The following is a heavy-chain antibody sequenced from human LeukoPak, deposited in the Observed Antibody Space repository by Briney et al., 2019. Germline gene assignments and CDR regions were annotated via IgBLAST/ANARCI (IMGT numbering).Heavy chain of an antibody. V-gene: IGHV4-59*01. Sequence: ASETLSLTCTVSGGSISSYYWSWIRQPAGKGLEWIGYIHYSGSTNYNPSLKSRVTISVDTSKNQFSLKLSSVTAADTAVYYCARASWGTPYNWFDPWGQGTLVTVSS. D-gene: IGHD1-1*01. CDR1: GGSISSYY. CDR3: ARASWGTPYNWFDP. J-gene: IGHJ5*02. CDR2: IHYSGST.